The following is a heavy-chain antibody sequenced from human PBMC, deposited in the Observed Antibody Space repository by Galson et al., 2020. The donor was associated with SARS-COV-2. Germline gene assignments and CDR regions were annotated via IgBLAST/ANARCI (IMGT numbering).Heavy chain of an antibody. V-gene: IGHV3-33*01. CDR1: GFTFSSYG. J-gene: IGHJ4*02. CDR2: IWYDGSNK. D-gene: IGHD3-3*01. CDR3: AREGATIFSEFDY. Sequence: GGSLRLSCAASGFTFSSYGMHWVRQAPGKGLEWVAVIWYDGSNKYYADSVKGRFTISRDNSKNTLYLQMNSLRAEDTAVYYCAREGATIFSEFDYWGQGTLVTVSS.